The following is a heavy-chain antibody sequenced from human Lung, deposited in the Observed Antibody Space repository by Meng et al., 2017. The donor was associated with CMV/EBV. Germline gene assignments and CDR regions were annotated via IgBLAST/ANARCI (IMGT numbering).Heavy chain of an antibody. CDR3: ARGYHLLYYFDY. J-gene: IGHJ4*02. D-gene: IGHD2-2*02. CDR2: IYSSGRT. V-gene: IGHV4-61*02. CDR1: GGSISSDSYY. Sequence: QVQLQGACPGPVKPSQTLSLTCTVSGGSISSDSYYWTWIRQPAGKGLEWIGRIYSSGRTNYDPSLRSRVSISVDTSKNQFSLKLKSVTAADAAIYYCARGYHLLYYFDYWGQGTLVTVAS.